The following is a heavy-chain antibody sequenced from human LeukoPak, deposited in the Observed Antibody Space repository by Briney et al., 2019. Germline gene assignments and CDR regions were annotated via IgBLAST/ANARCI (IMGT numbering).Heavy chain of an antibody. CDR1: GFTFSDSY. CDR3: AGKVRELNHWGIDWEAFDI. D-gene: IGHD7-27*01. Sequence: PGGSLRLSCAASGFTFSDSYMSWIRQAPGKGLEWVLCISNSGNTIYYADSVKGRFTVSRDNAKNSLYLQMNSLRAEDTAVYYCAGKVRELNHWGIDWEAFDIWGQGTMVTVSS. J-gene: IGHJ3*02. V-gene: IGHV3-11*04. CDR2: ISNSGNTI.